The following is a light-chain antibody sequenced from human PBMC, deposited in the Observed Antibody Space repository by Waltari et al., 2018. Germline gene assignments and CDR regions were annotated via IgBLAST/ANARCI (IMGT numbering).Light chain of an antibody. CDR2: DVS. J-gene: IGLJ2*01. CDR1: SRDVGGYNY. Sequence: QSALTQPASVSGSPGQSITISCTGTSRDVGGYNYVPRYQQHPGKAPKLMIYDVSNRPSGVSNRFSGSKSGNTASLTISGLQAEDEADYYCSSYISSSTLELFGGGTSLTVL. V-gene: IGLV2-14*03. CDR3: SSYISSSTLEL.